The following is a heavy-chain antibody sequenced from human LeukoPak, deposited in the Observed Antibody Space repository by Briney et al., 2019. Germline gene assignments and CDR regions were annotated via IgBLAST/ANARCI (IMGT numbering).Heavy chain of an antibody. J-gene: IGHJ5*02. CDR2: IIPIFGTA. CDR1: GGTLSSYA. D-gene: IGHD2-2*01. CDR3: ARLRGPVPAAMLVGWFDP. V-gene: IGHV1-69*06. Sequence: PGASVKVSRKASGGTLSSYAISWVRQPPGQGLEWRGGIIPIFGTANYAQKFQGRVTITADKSTSTAYMELSSLRSEDTAVYYCARLRGPVPAAMLVGWFDPWGQGTLVTVSS.